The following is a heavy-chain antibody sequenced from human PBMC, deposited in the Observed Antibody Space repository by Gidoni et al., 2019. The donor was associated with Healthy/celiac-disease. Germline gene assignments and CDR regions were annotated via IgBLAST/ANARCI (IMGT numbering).Heavy chain of an antibody. CDR1: GGSLSSGGYY. CDR2: IYYSGST. V-gene: IGHV4-31*01. Sequence: QVQLQESGPGLVTPSQTLSLTCTVSGGSLSSGGYYWSWIRQHPGKGLEWIGYIYYSGSTYYNPSLKSLVTISVDTSKNQFSLKLSSVTAADTAVYYCARESRDGPAGDAFDIWGQGTMVTVSS. CDR3: ARESRDGPAGDAFDI. D-gene: IGHD2-2*01. J-gene: IGHJ3*02.